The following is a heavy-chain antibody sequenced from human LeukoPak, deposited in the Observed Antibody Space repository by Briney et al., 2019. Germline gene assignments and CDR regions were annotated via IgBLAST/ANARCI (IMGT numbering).Heavy chain of an antibody. CDR2: IYFSGST. CDR3: ARHSSSWYYGDY. CDR1: GGSISSSSYY. Sequence: KPSETLSLTCSVSGGSISSSSYYWGWIRQPPGKGLGWIGSIYFSGSTYYNPSLKSRVTISVDTSKNQFSLKLSSVTAADTAVYYCARHSSSWYYGDYWGQGTLVTVSS. V-gene: IGHV4-39*01. D-gene: IGHD6-13*01. J-gene: IGHJ4*02.